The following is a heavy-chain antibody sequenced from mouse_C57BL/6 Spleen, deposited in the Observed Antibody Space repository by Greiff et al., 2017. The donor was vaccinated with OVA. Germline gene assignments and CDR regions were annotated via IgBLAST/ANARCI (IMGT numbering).Heavy chain of an antibody. CDR1: GYAFSSSW. J-gene: IGHJ2*01. D-gene: IGHD2-5*01. Sequence: VKLVESGPELVKPGASVKISCKASGYAFSSSWMNWVKQRPGKGLEWIGRIYPGDGDTNYNGKFKGKATLTADKSSSTAYMQLSSLTSEDSAVYFCARSDSNYGFDYWGQGTTLTVSS. CDR2: IYPGDGDT. V-gene: IGHV1-82*01. CDR3: ARSDSNYGFDY.